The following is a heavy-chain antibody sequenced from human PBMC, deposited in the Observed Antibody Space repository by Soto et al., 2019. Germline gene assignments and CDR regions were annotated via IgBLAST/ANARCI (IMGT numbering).Heavy chain of an antibody. J-gene: IGHJ4*02. CDR3: AKARSYGYAYSFDY. D-gene: IGHD5-18*01. CDR2: ISAYNGNT. Sequence: ASVKVSCKASGYTFASYGISWVRQAPGQGLEWMGWISAYNGNTNYAQKLQGRVTMTTDTSTSTAYMELRSLRAEDTAVYYCAKARSYGYAYSFDYWGQGTLVTVSS. V-gene: IGHV1-18*01. CDR1: GYTFASYG.